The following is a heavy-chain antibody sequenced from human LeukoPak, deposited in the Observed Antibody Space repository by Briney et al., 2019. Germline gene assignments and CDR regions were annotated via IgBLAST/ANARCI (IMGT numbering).Heavy chain of an antibody. Sequence: SETLSLTCTVSGGSISSYYWSWIRQPPGKGLEWIGYIYYSGSTNYNPSLKSRVTISVDTSKNQFSLKLSSVTAADTAVYYCARADFAAFDVWGQGTMVTVSS. CDR3: ARADFAAFDV. CDR1: GGSISSYY. V-gene: IGHV4-59*01. D-gene: IGHD3-3*01. J-gene: IGHJ3*01. CDR2: IYYSGST.